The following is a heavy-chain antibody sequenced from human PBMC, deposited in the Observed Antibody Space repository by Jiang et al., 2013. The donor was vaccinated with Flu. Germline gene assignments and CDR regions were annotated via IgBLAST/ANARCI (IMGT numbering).Heavy chain of an antibody. CDR1: GYSFTSYW. CDR2: IYPGDSDT. V-gene: IGHV5-51*01. D-gene: IGHD3-3*01. J-gene: IGHJ3*02. CDR3: ARQRARRITIFGVVHDAFDI. Sequence: AEVKKPGESLKISCKGSGYSFTSYWIGWVRQMPGKGLEWMGIIYPGDSDTRYSPSFQGQVTISADKSISTAYLQWSSLKASDTAMYYCARQRARRITIFGVVHDAFDIWGQGTMVTISS.